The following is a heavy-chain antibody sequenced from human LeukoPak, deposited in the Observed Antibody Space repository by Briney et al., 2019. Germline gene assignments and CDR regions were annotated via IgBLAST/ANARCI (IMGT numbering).Heavy chain of an antibody. CDR3: ARDSSSGSYYYYYYMDV. Sequence: GGSLRLSCAASGFTFSSYSMNWVRQAPGKGLEWVSSISSSSSYIHYADSVKGRFTISRDNAKNSLYLQMNSLRAEDTAVYYCARDSSSGSYYYYYYMDVWGKGTTVTISS. CDR1: GFTFSSYS. CDR2: ISSSSSYI. J-gene: IGHJ6*03. V-gene: IGHV3-21*01. D-gene: IGHD1-26*01.